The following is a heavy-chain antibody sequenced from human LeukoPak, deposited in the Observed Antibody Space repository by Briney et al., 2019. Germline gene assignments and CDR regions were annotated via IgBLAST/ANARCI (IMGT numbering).Heavy chain of an antibody. CDR1: GFTFSSYA. D-gene: IGHD6-19*01. CDR2: ISGSAGST. J-gene: IGHJ4*02. V-gene: IGHV3-23*01. Sequence: GGSLRLSCAASGFTFSSYAMSWVRQAPGKGLEWVSTISGSAGSTYYADSVKGRFTISRDNSKNTLYLQMNSLRAEDTAVYYCAKAKGWLQIFDYWGQGTLVIVSS. CDR3: AKAKGWLQIFDY.